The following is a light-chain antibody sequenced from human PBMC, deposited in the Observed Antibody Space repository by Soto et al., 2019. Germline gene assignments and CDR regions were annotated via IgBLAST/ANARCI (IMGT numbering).Light chain of an antibody. Sequence: EIVMTQSPATLSVSPGERATLSCRASQSVSNRLVAWYQQNPGQAPRLLIHGGSTRATGIPGRFSGSGSGTEFTLTISSLQSEDFAVYYCQQYNSWPLTCGQGTRLEIK. CDR2: GGS. CDR3: QQYNSWPLT. CDR1: QSVSNR. V-gene: IGKV3-15*01. J-gene: IGKJ5*01.